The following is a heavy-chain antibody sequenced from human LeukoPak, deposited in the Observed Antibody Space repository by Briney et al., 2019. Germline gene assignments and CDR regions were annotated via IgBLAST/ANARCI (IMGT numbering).Heavy chain of an antibody. CDR2: INHSGST. V-gene: IGHV4-34*01. J-gene: IGHJ4*02. CDR1: GGSFSGYY. D-gene: IGHD6-6*01. CDR3: ARHFAYSSSSYFDY. Sequence: PSETLSLTCAVYGGSFSGYYWSWIRQPPGKGLEWIGEINHSGSTNYNPSLKSRVTISVDTSKNQFSLRLYSVTFADTAVYYCARHFAYSSSSYFDYWAREVWSPSP.